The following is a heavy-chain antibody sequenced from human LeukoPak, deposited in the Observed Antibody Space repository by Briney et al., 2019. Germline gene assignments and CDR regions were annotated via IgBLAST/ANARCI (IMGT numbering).Heavy chain of an antibody. Sequence: SETLSLTCAVYGGSFSGYHWSWIRQPPGKGLEWIGEINHSGSTNYNPSLKSRVTISVDTSKSQFSLKLSSVTAADTAVYYCARGLHWFDPWGQGTLVTVSS. CDR3: ARGLHWFDP. V-gene: IGHV4-34*01. CDR2: INHSGST. CDR1: GGSFSGYH. J-gene: IGHJ5*02.